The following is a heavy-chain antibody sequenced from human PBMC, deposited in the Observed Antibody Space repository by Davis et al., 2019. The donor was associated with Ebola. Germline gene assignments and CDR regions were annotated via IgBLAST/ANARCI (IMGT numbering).Heavy chain of an antibody. D-gene: IGHD4-23*01. CDR2: IRSKANSYAT. Sequence: GESLKISCAASGFTFSGSAMHWVRQASGKGLEWVGRIRSKANSYATAYAAPVKGRFTISRDDSKNTAYLQMNSLKTEDTAVDYCTARRDGGNSNYWGQGTLVTVSS. V-gene: IGHV3-73*01. CDR3: TARRDGGNSNY. J-gene: IGHJ4*02. CDR1: GFTFSGSA.